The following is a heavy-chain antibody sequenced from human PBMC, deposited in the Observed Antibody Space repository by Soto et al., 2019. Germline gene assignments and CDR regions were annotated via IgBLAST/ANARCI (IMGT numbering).Heavy chain of an antibody. CDR2: INSDGSST. V-gene: IGHV3-74*01. J-gene: IGHJ6*03. CDR3: ARAAYYDFWSGYYFYMDV. Sequence: LSLTCAASGFTFSSYWMHWVRQAPGKGLVWVSRINSDGSSTSYADSVKGRFTISRDNAKNTLYLQMNSLRAEDTAVYYCARAAYYDFWSGYYFYMDVWGKGTTVTVSS. CDR1: GFTFSSYW. D-gene: IGHD3-3*01.